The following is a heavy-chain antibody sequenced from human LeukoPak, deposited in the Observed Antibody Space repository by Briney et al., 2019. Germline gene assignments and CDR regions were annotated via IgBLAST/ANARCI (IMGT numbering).Heavy chain of an antibody. Sequence: GGSLRLSCAASGFTFSNSAMHWVRQAPGRGLEWVSYISSGSSTIYYADSVKGRFTISRDNAKNSLYLQMNSLRAEDTAVYYCARGLFGELLWGRYGMDVWGQGTTVTVSS. J-gene: IGHJ6*02. CDR3: ARGLFGELLWGRYGMDV. CDR1: GFTFSNSA. CDR2: ISSGSSTI. D-gene: IGHD3-10*02. V-gene: IGHV3-48*04.